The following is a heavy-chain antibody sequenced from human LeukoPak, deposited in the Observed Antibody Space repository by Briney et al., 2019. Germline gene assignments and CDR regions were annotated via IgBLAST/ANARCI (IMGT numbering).Heavy chain of an antibody. CDR1: GFTFSSYE. J-gene: IGHJ4*02. D-gene: IGHD3-22*01. V-gene: IGHV3-48*03. Sequence: GGSLRLSRAASGFTFSSYEMNWVRQAPGKGLEWVSYISSSGSTIYYADSVKGRSTISRDNAKNSLYLQMNSLRAEDTAVYYCAVDSSGHFDYWGQGTLVTVSS. CDR3: AVDSSGHFDY. CDR2: ISSSGSTI.